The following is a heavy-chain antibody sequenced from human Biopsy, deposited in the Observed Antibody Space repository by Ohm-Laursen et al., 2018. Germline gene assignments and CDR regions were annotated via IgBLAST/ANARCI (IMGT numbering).Heavy chain of an antibody. J-gene: IGHJ6*02. D-gene: IGHD4-23*01. CDR3: ARDTRWSPYHMDV. Sequence: SLRLSCSAPGFTFSNYAMSWVRQAPGKGLEWVSYISSGGTTIYYADSVKGRFTISRDNAKNSLYLQMNSLRADDTAVYYCARDTRWSPYHMDVWGQGTTVTVSS. CDR2: ISSGGTTI. V-gene: IGHV3-11*01. CDR1: GFTFSNYA.